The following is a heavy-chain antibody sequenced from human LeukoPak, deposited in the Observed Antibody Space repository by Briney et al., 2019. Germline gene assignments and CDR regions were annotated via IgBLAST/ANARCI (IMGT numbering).Heavy chain of an antibody. CDR1: GGTFSSYT. D-gene: IGHD3-3*01. Sequence: ASVKVSCKASGGTFSSYTISWVRQAPGQGLEWMGIINPSGGSTSYAQKFQGRVTMTRDTSTSTVYMELSSLRSEDTAVYYCARADYTTWGQGTLVTVSS. CDR3: ARADYTT. J-gene: IGHJ4*02. CDR2: INPSGGST. V-gene: IGHV1-46*01.